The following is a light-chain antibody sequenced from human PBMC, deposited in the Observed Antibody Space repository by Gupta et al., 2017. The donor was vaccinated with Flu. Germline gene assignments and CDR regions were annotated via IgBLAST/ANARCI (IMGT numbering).Light chain of an antibody. CDR3: CSYGINDV. J-gene: IGLJ1*01. CDR1: SRDIGGNNY. Sequence: QSALTQPPSASGSPGQSVAISCTGTSRDIGGNNYVSWYQQHPGKAPKLMTYEVNKRPSGVPDRFSGSKSGNTASLTVSGLQAEDEADYYCCSYGINDVFGSGTKVTVL. CDR2: EVN. V-gene: IGLV2-8*01.